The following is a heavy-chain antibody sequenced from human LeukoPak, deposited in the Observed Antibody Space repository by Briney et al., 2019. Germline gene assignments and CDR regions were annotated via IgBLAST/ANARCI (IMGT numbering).Heavy chain of an antibody. Sequence: GGSLRLSCTASGFSFSGYWMSWVRQAPGKGLEWVANINQDGSAQYYVDSVKGQFTISRDNAKNSLYLQMNSLRAEDTAVYYCAKPRLELHWFDPWGQGSLVTVSS. CDR2: INQDGSAQ. D-gene: IGHD1-7*01. J-gene: IGHJ5*02. CDR1: GFSFSGYW. CDR3: AKPRLELHWFDP. V-gene: IGHV3-7*01.